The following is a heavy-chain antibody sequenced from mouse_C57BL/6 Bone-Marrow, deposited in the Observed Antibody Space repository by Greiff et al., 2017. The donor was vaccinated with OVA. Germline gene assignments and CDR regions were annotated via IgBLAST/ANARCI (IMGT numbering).Heavy chain of an antibody. D-gene: IGHD2-1*01. CDR2: INPSTGGT. CDR1: GYSFTGYY. CDR3: ANLLLAY. Sequence: VQLQQPGPELVKPGASVKISCKASGYSFTGYYMNWVKQSPEKSLEWIGEINPSTGGTTYNQKFKAKATLTVDKSSSTAYMQLKSLTSEDSAVYYCANLLLAYWGQGTLVTVSA. J-gene: IGHJ3*01. V-gene: IGHV1-42*01.